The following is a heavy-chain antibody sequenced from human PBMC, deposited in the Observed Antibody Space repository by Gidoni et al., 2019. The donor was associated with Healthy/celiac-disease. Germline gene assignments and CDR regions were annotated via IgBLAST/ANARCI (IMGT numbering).Heavy chain of an antibody. CDR2: INHSGST. D-gene: IGHD1-26*01. J-gene: IGHJ4*02. V-gene: IGHV4-34*01. Sequence: QVQLQQWGAGLLKPSETLSLTCAVHGGSFSGYYWSWIRQPPGKGLEWIGEINHSGSTNYNPSLKSRVTISVDTSKNQFSLKLSSVTAADTAVYYCARGLGNYDYWGQGTLVTVSS. CDR1: GGSFSGYY. CDR3: ARGLGNYDY.